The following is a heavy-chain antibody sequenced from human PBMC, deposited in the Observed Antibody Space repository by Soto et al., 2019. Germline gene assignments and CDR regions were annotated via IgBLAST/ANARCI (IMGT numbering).Heavy chain of an antibody. Sequence: SETLSLTCTVSVDSICSADYYWSWIRQTPGKGLEWIGHIFYSGTTYYNPSLKSRLTISVDTSKNRFSLTLRSVTAADTAMYYCARGSKRGYSYGLDVWGQGTTVTVSS. CDR2: IFYSGTT. CDR3: ARGSKRGYSYGLDV. D-gene: IGHD5-18*01. J-gene: IGHJ6*02. V-gene: IGHV4-30-4*02. CDR1: VDSICSADYY.